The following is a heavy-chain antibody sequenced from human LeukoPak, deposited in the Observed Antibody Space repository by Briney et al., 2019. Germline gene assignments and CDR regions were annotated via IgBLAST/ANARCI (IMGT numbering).Heavy chain of an antibody. CDR3: ARVGDGYNVGFDY. V-gene: IGHV3-48*01. CDR2: ISSSSSTI. Sequence: PGGSLRLSCAASGFTFSSYSMNWVRQAPGKGLEWVSYISSSSSTIYYADSVKGRFTISRDSAKNSLYLQMNSLRAEDTAVYYCARVGDGYNVGFDYWGQGTLVTVSS. J-gene: IGHJ4*02. D-gene: IGHD5-24*01. CDR1: GFTFSSYS.